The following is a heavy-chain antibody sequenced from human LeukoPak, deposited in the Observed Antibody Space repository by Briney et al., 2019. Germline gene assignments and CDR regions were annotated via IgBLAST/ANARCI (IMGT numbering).Heavy chain of an antibody. CDR1: GGTFSSYA. V-gene: IGHV1-8*02. CDR3: ARDLVAATSRNKADY. Sequence: ASVKVSRKASGGTFSSYAISWVRQATGQGLEWMGWMNPNSGNTGYAQKFQGRVTMTRNTSISTAYMELSSLRSEDTAVYYCARDLVAATSRNKADYWGQGTLVTVSS. D-gene: IGHD2-15*01. CDR2: MNPNSGNT. J-gene: IGHJ4*02.